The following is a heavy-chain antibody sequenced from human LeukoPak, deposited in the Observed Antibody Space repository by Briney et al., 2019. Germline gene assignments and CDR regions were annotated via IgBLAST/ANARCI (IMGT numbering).Heavy chain of an antibody. J-gene: IGHJ4*02. Sequence: GGSLRLSCVASGFPFSSYWMTWVRQAPGKGLEWVAVISYDGSNKYYADSVKGRFTISRDNSKNTLYLQMNSLRAEDTAVYYCARGSAGNDGVGYYFDYWGQGTLVTVSS. D-gene: IGHD6-19*01. CDR2: ISYDGSNK. V-gene: IGHV3-30-3*01. CDR3: ARGSAGNDGVGYYFDY. CDR1: GFPFSSYW.